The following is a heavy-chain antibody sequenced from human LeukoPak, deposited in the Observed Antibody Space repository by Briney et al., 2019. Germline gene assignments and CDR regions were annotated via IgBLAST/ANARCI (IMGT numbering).Heavy chain of an antibody. V-gene: IGHV4-34*01. CDR1: GGSFSGYY. D-gene: IGHD6-6*01. CDR3: ARVYSTSGYNWFDP. CDR2: INHSGST. J-gene: IGHJ5*02. Sequence: SETLSLTCAVYGGSFSGYYWSWIRQPPGKGLEWIGEINHSGSTNYNPSLKSRVTISVDTSKNQFSLRLSSVTAADTAVYYCARVYSTSGYNWFDPWGQGTLVTVSS.